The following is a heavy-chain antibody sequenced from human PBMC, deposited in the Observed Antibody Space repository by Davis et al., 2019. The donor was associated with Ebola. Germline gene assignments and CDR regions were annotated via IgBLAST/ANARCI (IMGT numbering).Heavy chain of an antibody. J-gene: IGHJ6*02. CDR1: GGSFSGYY. CDR3: ARGTPGFLEWLNYYYYGMDV. CDR2: FYYSGRT. D-gene: IGHD3-3*01. V-gene: IGHV4-34*01. Sequence: PSETLSLTCAVYGGSFSGYYWGWIRQPPGKGLEWIGSFYYSGRTYYNPSLKSRVTISVDTSKNQFSLKLSSVTAADTAVYYCARGTPGFLEWLNYYYYGMDVWGQGTAVTVSS.